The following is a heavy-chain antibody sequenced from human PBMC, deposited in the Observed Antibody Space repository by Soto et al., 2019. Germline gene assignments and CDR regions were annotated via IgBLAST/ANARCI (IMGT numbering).Heavy chain of an antibody. V-gene: IGHV1-18*01. D-gene: IGHD6-19*01. CDR2: ISAYNGNT. CDR1: GYTFTNYG. CDR3: ARDQSSGWYGKDSGMDV. Sequence: ASVKVSCKASGYTFTNYGISWVRQAPVQGLEWMGWISAYNGNTYYAQKFKGRVTMTIETSTSTTYMEVMSLKSDDSAVYYCARDQSSGWYGKDSGMDVWGQGPTVTVS. J-gene: IGHJ6*02.